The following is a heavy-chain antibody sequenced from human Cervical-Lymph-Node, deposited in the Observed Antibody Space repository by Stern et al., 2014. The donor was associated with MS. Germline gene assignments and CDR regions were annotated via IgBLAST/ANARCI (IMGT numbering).Heavy chain of an antibody. CDR2: IGTNIGNT. V-gene: IGHV1-18*01. D-gene: IGHD6-13*01. CDR3: RAGSDAFDI. CDR1: GYTFIEYA. Sequence: VQLVESGAEVKKPGASVKVSCKASGYTFIEYAISWVRQAPGQGLEWMGWIGTNIGNTNYAQKFQGRVTLATDTSTTTVYMERRSLRSDDTAMYYCRAGSDAFDIWGQGTMVTVSS. J-gene: IGHJ3*02.